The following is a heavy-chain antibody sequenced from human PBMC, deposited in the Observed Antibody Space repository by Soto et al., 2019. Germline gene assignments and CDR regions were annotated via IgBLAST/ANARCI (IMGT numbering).Heavy chain of an antibody. CDR3: ARSDLFSYEGSGYYSQMDAFDI. D-gene: IGHD3-22*01. Sequence: GGSLRLSCAASGFSFRSYWMHWVRQAPGKGLEWVSRINGDGSITTYADSVKGRFTISRDNAKNTLDLQMSSLRAEDTAVYYCARSDLFSYEGSGYYSQMDAFDIWGQGTMVTVSS. V-gene: IGHV3-74*01. CDR2: INGDGSIT. CDR1: GFSFRSYW. J-gene: IGHJ3*02.